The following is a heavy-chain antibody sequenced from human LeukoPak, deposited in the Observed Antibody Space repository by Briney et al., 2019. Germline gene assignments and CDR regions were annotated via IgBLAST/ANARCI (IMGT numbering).Heavy chain of an antibody. V-gene: IGHV4-59*01. CDR2: IHYSGPT. CDR3: ARDSSPGDS. CDR1: GTSITSFY. Sequence: SETLSLTCTVSGTSITSFYWSWIRQPPGKGLEWIGCIHYSGPTNYSPSLRSRTTLSVDTSKNQVSLILRSVTAADTAVYFCARDSSPGDSWGQGTLVTVSP. J-gene: IGHJ5*01. D-gene: IGHD2-2*01.